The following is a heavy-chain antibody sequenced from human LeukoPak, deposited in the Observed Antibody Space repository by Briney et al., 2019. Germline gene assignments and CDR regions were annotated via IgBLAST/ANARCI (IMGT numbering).Heavy chain of an antibody. V-gene: IGHV3-66*02. CDR1: GFSVSSKY. J-gene: IGHJ4*02. CDR2: ISTDGGT. Sequence: PGGSLRLCCAASGFSVSSKYMNWVRQAPGKVLEWLSVISTDGGTYFTDSVRGRFTVSRDNSKNTVYLQMNSLRAQDTAVYYCARDTSSGSFYYLDSWGQGTLAAVSS. D-gene: IGHD3-22*01. CDR3: ARDTSSGSFYYLDS.